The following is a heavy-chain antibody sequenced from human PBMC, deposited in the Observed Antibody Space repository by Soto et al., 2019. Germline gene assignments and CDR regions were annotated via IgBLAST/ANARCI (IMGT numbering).Heavy chain of an antibody. CDR2: IYFTVRT. CDR1: GGSSSDDY. V-gene: IGHV4-59*12. J-gene: IGHJ4*02. Sequence: QVQLQAPGPGLVKPSETLSLTCTVSGGSSSDDYWSWFRQPPGKGLEWIGYIYFTVRTTYNPSNKSRLSISVETTKKKFTRRLTSVTDADTAVYYGARLGQYYQAFDSWGRGTLVTVSS. D-gene: IGHD2-2*01. CDR3: ARLGQYYQAFDS.